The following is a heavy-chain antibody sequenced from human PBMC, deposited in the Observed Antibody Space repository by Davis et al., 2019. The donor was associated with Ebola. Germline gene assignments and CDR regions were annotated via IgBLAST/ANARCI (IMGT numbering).Heavy chain of an antibody. V-gene: IGHV3-74*01. CDR2: ISSDGGIT. J-gene: IGHJ4*02. CDR3: VRTTYGAPEY. CDR1: GFTFSTYA. D-gene: IGHD4-17*01. Sequence: GESLKISCAGSGFTFSTYAMTWVRQAPGKGLVYVSRISSDGGITSYADSVKGRFTISRDNAKSTLYLQMNSLTAEDTAVYYCVRTTYGAPEYWGQGTLVTVSS.